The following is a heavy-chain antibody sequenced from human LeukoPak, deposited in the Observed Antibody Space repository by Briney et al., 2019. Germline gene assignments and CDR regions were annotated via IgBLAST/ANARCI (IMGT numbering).Heavy chain of an antibody. V-gene: IGHV3-48*04. CDR2: ISSSSSTI. CDR3: ARGSSSGLFDY. J-gene: IGHJ4*02. D-gene: IGHD6-19*01. CDR1: GFTFSSYS. Sequence: GGSLRLSFAASGFTFSSYSMNWVRQAPGKGLEWVSYISSSSSTIYYADSVKGRFTISRDNAKNSLYLQMNSLRAEDTAVYYCARGSSSGLFDYWGQGTLVTVSS.